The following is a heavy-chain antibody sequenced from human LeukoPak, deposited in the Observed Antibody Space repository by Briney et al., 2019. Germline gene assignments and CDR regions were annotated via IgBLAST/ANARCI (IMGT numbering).Heavy chain of an antibody. D-gene: IGHD3-22*01. J-gene: IGHJ4*02. CDR2: IYYSGST. CDR3: ARLYYDSTGCFDY. V-gene: IGHV4-59*01. Sequence: PSETLSLTCTVSGGSISSYYWSWIRQPPGKGLEWIGYIYYSGSTNYNPSLKSRVTISVDTSKNQFSLKLSSVTAADTAVYYCARLYYDSTGCFDYWGQGTLVPVSS. CDR1: GGSISSYY.